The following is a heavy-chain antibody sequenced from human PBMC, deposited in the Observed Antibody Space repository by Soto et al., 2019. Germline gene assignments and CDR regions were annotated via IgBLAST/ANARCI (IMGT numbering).Heavy chain of an antibody. CDR1: GASISSSTHY. J-gene: IGHJ4*02. V-gene: IGHV4-39*01. D-gene: IGHD6-19*01. CDR2: MYFSGST. CDR3: ARSMQWLIQSLDH. Sequence: TLSLTCTVSGASISSSTHYWGWIRQPPGKGLEWIGSMYFSGSTYYNPSLKSRVTISVDTSNNQVSLKLSSVTAADTSVYFCARSMQWLIQSLDHWGQGTLVTVSS.